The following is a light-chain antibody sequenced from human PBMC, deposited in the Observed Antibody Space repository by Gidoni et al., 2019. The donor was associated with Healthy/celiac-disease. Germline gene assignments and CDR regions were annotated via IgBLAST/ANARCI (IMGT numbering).Light chain of an antibody. CDR1: QSVLYSSNNKNY. CDR3: QQYYSTPYS. CDR2: WAS. Sequence: DIVITHSPDSLAVSLGERATINCKSSQSVLYSSNNKNYLAWYQQKPGHPPKLLIYWASTRESGVPDRFSGSGSGTDFTLTISSLQAEDVAVYYCQQYYSTPYSFGQGTKLEIK. V-gene: IGKV4-1*01. J-gene: IGKJ2*03.